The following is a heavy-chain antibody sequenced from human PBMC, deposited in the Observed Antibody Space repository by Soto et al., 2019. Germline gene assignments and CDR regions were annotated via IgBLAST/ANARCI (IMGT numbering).Heavy chain of an antibody. CDR2: VYYSGST. J-gene: IGHJ4*02. V-gene: IGHV4-59*01. CDR1: GGSISRYF. Sequence: SETLSLTCPVSGGSISRYFWSWIRQPPGKGLEWIGYVYYSGSTNYNPSLKSRVTMSVDTSKNQFSLKLNSVTAADTAVYYCARGDYGGNLGYWGQGTLVTVSS. CDR3: ARGDYGGNLGY. D-gene: IGHD4-17*01.